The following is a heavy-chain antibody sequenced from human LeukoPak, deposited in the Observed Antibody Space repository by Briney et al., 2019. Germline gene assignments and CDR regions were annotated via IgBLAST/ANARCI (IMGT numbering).Heavy chain of an antibody. CDR1: GFTFSNHY. J-gene: IGHJ4*02. V-gene: IGHV3-11*05. CDR3: ARGDYGGDYFDY. Sequence: GGSLRLSCEVSGFTFSNHYMIWIRQAPGKRLEWVSYISSGSTYTNYADSVEGRFTISRDNAKNSLYLQMNSLRAEVTAVYYCARGDYGGDYFDYWGQGTLVTVSS. D-gene: IGHD4-23*01. CDR2: ISSGSTYT.